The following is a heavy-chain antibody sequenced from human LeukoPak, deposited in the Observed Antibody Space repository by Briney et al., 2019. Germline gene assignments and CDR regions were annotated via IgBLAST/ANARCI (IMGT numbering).Heavy chain of an antibody. J-gene: IGHJ1*01. D-gene: IGHD3-9*01. Sequence: QPGGSLRLSCAASGFTFSSYGMSWVRQAPGKGLEWVSAISGSGGSTYYADSVKGRFTISRDNSKNTLYLQMNSLRAEDTAVYYCAKDLELRYFDWLLSADAEYFQHWGQGTLVTVSS. V-gene: IGHV3-23*01. CDR3: AKDLELRYFDWLLSADAEYFQH. CDR1: GFTFSSYG. CDR2: ISGSGGST.